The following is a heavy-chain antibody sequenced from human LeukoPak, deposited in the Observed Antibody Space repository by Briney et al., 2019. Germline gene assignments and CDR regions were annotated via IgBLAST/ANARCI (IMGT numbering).Heavy chain of an antibody. D-gene: IGHD3-16*01. Sequence: GGSLRLSCSASGFRFSDYYMAWIRQAPGKGPEWISSISSSANTVYAADSVKGRFTISRDNGKNSLYLQMNSLRAEDTALYYCAKETLGGEFDYWGQGTLVTVSS. CDR2: ISSSANTV. CDR1: GFRFSDYY. V-gene: IGHV3-11*01. CDR3: AKETLGGEFDY. J-gene: IGHJ4*02.